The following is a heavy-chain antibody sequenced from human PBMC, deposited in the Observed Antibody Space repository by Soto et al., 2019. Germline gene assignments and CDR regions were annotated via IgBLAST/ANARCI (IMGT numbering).Heavy chain of an antibody. Sequence: ASVKVSCKASGNTFTSYDINWVRQATGHGLEWMGWINPNSGNIGYAQKFQGRVTMTRDTAIRTAYMEVSRLRSDDTAVYYCARGRASGSYYLLDYWGKGTLVTLSS. D-gene: IGHD3-10*01. J-gene: IGHJ4*02. CDR3: ARGRASGSYYLLDY. CDR2: INPNSGNI. V-gene: IGHV1-8*01. CDR1: GNTFTSYD.